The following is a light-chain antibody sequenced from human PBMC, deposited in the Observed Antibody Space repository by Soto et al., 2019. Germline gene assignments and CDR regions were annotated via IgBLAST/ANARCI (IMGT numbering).Light chain of an antibody. J-gene: IGKJ1*01. CDR2: DAS. V-gene: IGKV1-5*01. CDR3: QHYNSYPWS. CDR1: QSISSW. Sequence: DIQMTQSPSALSASVGDRVTITCRASQSISSWLAWYQQKPGKAPKVLIYDASSLERGVPSRFSGSGSGTEFTLTISSLQPDDFATYYCQHYNSYPWSFGQGTKVDI.